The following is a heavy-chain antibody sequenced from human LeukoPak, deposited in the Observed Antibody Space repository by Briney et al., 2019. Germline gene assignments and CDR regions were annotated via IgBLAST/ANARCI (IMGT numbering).Heavy chain of an antibody. CDR1: GFTFSSYA. CDR2: ISYDGSNK. D-gene: IGHD6-13*01. J-gene: IGHJ4*02. CDR3: VKDYSTIAAAANPLFDY. V-gene: IGHV3-30-3*01. Sequence: GGSLRLSCVASGFTFSSYAMHWVRQAPGKGLEWVALISYDGSNKYYADSVKGRFTISRDNSKNTLYLQMHSLRAEDTAVYYCVKDYSTIAAAANPLFDYWGQGALVTVSS.